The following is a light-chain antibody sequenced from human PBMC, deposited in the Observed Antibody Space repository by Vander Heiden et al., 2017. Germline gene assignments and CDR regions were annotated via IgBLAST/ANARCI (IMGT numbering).Light chain of an antibody. CDR2: GGS. J-gene: IGKJ1*01. Sequence: EIVLTQSPGTLSLSPGEGATLSCRTSQTVSSSDLAWYQQKPGQAPRLLIYGGSSRATGIPDRFSGSGSGTDFTLTISILEPEDFAVYHCQQYGSSPRTFGQGTKVEIK. CDR1: QTVSSSD. CDR3: QQYGSSPRT. V-gene: IGKV3-20*01.